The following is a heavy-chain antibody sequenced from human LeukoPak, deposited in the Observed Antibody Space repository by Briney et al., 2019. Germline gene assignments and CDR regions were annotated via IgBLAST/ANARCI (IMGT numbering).Heavy chain of an antibody. V-gene: IGHV1-8*01. CDR2: MNPNSGNT. D-gene: IGHD7-27*01. Sequence: GASVTVSFTASGYTFTSYDINWVRQATGQGLEWMGWMNPNSGNTGYAQKFQGRVTMTSDSSISTAYMELSSLRSEDTAIYYCVRTPPNWGFDYWGQGTLVTVSS. J-gene: IGHJ4*02. CDR1: GYTFTSYD. CDR3: VRTPPNWGFDY.